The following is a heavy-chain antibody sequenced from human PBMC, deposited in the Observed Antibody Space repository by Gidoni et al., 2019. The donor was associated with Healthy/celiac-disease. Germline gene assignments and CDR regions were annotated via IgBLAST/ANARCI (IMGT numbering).Heavy chain of an antibody. Sequence: GSIYYSGSTYYNPSLKSRVTISVDTSKNQFSLKLSSVTAADTAVYYCARHVEADPDIVVVPAASYNWFDPWGQGTLVTVSS. J-gene: IGHJ5*02. D-gene: IGHD2-2*01. V-gene: IGHV4-39*01. CDR3: ARHVEADPDIVVVPAASYNWFDP. CDR2: IYYSGST.